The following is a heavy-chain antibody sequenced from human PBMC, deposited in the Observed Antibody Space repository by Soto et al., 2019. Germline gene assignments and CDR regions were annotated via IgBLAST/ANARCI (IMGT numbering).Heavy chain of an antibody. J-gene: IGHJ4*02. CDR2: IYYSGST. V-gene: IGHV4-59*01. D-gene: IGHD3-10*01. CDR3: ASYYYGSGNLDN. CDR1: GVSISSYY. Sequence: SETLSLTCSVSGVSISSYYWNWIRQPPGKGLEWIGYIYYSGSTKYNPSLKSRVTMSVDTSKNQFSLKMTSVTAADTAVYYCASYYYGSGNLDNWGQGTLVTVSS.